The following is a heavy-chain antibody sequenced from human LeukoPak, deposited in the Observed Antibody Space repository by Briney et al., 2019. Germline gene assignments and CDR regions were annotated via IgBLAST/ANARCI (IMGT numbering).Heavy chain of an antibody. Sequence: PSETLSLTCTVSGYSISSGYQWAWIRPPPGKGLEWIASIHHSGATYYSPSLKSRVTMSVDTSKNQFSLKLSSVTAADTAVYYCARLNIVVVPAAIGRGAFDIWGQGTMVTVSS. V-gene: IGHV4-38-2*02. CDR2: IHHSGAT. CDR1: GYSISSGYQ. CDR3: ARLNIVVVPAAIGRGAFDI. J-gene: IGHJ3*02. D-gene: IGHD2-2*01.